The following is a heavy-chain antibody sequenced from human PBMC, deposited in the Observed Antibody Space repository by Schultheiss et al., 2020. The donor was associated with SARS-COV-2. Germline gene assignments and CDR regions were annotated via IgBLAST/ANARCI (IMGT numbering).Heavy chain of an antibody. CDR3: ARDVIIPSHSNYNYYYGMDV. V-gene: IGHV1-18*01. J-gene: IGHJ6*02. CDR1: GYTFTSYG. D-gene: IGHD4-11*01. CDR2: ISVYNGNT. Sequence: ASVKVSCKASGYTFTSYGISWVRQAPGQGLEWMGWISVYNGNTNYAQKLQDRVTMTTDTSTSTAYMELRSLRSDDTAVYYCARDVIIPSHSNYNYYYGMDVWGQGTTVTVSS.